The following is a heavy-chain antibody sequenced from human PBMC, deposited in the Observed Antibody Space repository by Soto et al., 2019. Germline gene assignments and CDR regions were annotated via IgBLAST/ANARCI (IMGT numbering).Heavy chain of an antibody. Sequence: GGSLRLSCAGSGFAFSNYGMNWVRQAPGKGLEWVAHITSTGNTIYYADSVKGRFTISRDNAKNSLYLQMNSLRAEDTALYYCARAHGVVGAPWTVGLCDYWGLGTLVTVSS. V-gene: IGHV3-48*03. CDR3: ARAHGVVGAPWTVGLCDY. CDR1: GFAFSNYG. J-gene: IGHJ4*02. CDR2: ITSTGNTI. D-gene: IGHD1-26*01.